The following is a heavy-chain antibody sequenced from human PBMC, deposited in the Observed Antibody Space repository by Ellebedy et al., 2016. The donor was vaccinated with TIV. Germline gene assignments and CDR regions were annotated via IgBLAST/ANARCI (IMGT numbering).Heavy chain of an antibody. CDR2: IDPSDSYT. Sequence: GESLKISCKGSGYSFSNFWLTWVRQMPGKGLEWMGKIDPSDSYTHYNPSFQGHVTISVDKSISTAYLQWSSLKASDTAMYYCALLYTGYDSDHYYYHGLDVWGQGTTVTVSS. J-gene: IGHJ6*02. V-gene: IGHV5-10-1*01. D-gene: IGHD5-12*01. CDR1: GYSFSNFW. CDR3: ALLYTGYDSDHYYYHGLDV.